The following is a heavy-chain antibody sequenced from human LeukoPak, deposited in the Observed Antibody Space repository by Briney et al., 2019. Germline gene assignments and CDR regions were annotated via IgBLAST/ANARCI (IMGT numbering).Heavy chain of an antibody. CDR3: ARERDYDSSGSPFDD. CDR2: IYYSGST. Sequence: SETLSLTCTVSGGSISSYYWSWIRQPPGKGLEWSGYIYYSGSTNYNPSLKSRVTISVDTSKNQFSLKLSSVTAADTAVYYCARERDYDSSGSPFDDWGQGTLVTVSS. CDR1: GGSISSYY. D-gene: IGHD3-22*01. J-gene: IGHJ4*02. V-gene: IGHV4-59*01.